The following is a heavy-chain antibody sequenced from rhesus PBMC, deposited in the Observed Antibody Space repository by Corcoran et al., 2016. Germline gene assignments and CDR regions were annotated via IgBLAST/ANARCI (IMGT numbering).Heavy chain of an antibody. J-gene: IGHJ5-1*01. CDR3: AIGGVILVHRFDV. Sequence: QVQLQESGPGLVKPSETLSLTCTVSGASISSYWWSWIRQPPGKGLEWIGEINVNSGSTNYNPSLKSRVTIARTTSKNQVSLKLRSVTAADTAVYYCAIGGVILVHRFDVWGPGVLVTVSS. CDR1: GASISSYW. V-gene: IGHV4-80*01. D-gene: IGHD3-34*01. CDR2: INVNSGST.